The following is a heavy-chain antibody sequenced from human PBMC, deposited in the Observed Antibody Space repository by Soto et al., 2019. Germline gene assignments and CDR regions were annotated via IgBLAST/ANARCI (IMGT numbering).Heavy chain of an antibody. V-gene: IGHV3-48*03. J-gene: IGHJ3*01. CDR1: GFTFSSSE. D-gene: IGHD2-2*01. CDR3: ARRGSS. CDR2: IHPAGQPI. Sequence: EVQLVESGGGLVQPGGSLRLSCVASGFTFSSSEMYWVRQAQGKGLEWVSYIHPAGQPIFYADSVKGRFTISRDNAKNSLYLQMNSLRAEATAVYYCARRGSSWGQGTMVTVSS.